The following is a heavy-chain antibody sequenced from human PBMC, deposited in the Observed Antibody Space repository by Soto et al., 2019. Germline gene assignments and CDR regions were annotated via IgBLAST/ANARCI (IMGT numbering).Heavy chain of an antibody. V-gene: IGHV4-59*06. J-gene: IGHJ1*01. CDR1: GGSISSYY. CDR2: IYYSGTT. Sequence: PSETLSLTCTVSGGSISSYYWYWIRQHPGKGLEWIGYIYYSGTTYYNPSLKSRVTISVDTSKNQFSLKLSSVTAADTAVYYCASHDSSVPWGQGTLVTVSS. CDR3: ASHDSSVP. D-gene: IGHD3-22*01.